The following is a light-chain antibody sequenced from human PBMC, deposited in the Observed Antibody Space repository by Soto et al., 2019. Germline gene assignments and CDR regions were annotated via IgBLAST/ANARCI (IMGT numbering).Light chain of an antibody. J-gene: IGKJ1*01. CDR3: KQSYSTPWT. V-gene: IGKV1-8*01. CDR2: AAS. CDR1: QGISSY. Sequence: AIRMTQSPSSFSASTGDRVTITCRASQGISSYLAWYQQKPGKAHKLLIYAASSLQSGVQSRFSGSGSGTDFTLTISSLQPEDFATYYCKQSYSTPWTFGQGTKVDIK.